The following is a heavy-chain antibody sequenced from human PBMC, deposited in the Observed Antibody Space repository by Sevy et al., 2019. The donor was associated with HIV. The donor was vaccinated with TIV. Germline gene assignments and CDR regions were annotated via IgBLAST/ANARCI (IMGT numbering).Heavy chain of an antibody. CDR2: IAHSGNI. Sequence: SETLSLTCSVSGGSFSGYYWNWIRQPPGKGLEWIGEIAHSGNIDYNPSLKSRVTISVDTSTNHFSLKVKSVTAADSAVYYCARGAALEHWGHGTLVTVSS. V-gene: IGHV4-34*01. CDR1: GGSFSGYY. CDR3: ARGAALEH. J-gene: IGHJ4*01. D-gene: IGHD6-13*01.